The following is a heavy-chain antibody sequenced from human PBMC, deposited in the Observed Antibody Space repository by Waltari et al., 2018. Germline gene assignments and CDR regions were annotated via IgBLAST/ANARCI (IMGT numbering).Heavy chain of an antibody. D-gene: IGHD3-16*02. Sequence: EVQLVESGGGLVQPGGSLRLSCAASGFTFSSYWMTWVRQGPGKGLGWVANIKQDGSQIFYVDSVKGRFTISRDNAKNSLFLQMNSLRAEDTAVYYCARVKSYRGNEAFDIWGQGTMVTVSS. V-gene: IGHV3-7*01. CDR3: ARVKSYRGNEAFDI. CDR2: IKQDGSQI. J-gene: IGHJ3*02. CDR1: GFTFSSYW.